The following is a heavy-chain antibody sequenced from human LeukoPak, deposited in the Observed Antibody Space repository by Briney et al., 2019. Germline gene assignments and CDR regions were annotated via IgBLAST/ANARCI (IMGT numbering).Heavy chain of an antibody. D-gene: IGHD3-22*01. J-gene: IGHJ3*01. Sequence: SETLSLTCAVSGGSISSTSYYWAWIRQPPGRGLEWIGTIYYSGSTYHNPSLKSRVTMSVDTSRNQFSLKLSSVDAADTAVYYCAKASVRYFDSSGLYAFDFWGQGTTVTVSS. CDR3: AKASVRYFDSSGLYAFDF. CDR2: IYYSGST. V-gene: IGHV4-39*01. CDR1: GGSISSTSYY.